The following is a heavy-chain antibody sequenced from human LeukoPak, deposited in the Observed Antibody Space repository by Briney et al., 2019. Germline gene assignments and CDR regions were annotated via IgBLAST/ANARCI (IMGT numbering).Heavy chain of an antibody. CDR2: INHSGST. J-gene: IGHJ4*02. V-gene: IGHV4-34*01. CDR1: GGSLSGYY. D-gene: IGHD3-10*01. Sequence: SETLSLTCAVYGGSLSGYYWSWIRQPPGKGLGWIGEINHSGSTNYNPSLKSRVTISVDTSKNQFSLKLSSVTAADTAVYYCARTGGSGSKFDYWGRGTLVTVSS. CDR3: ARTGGSGSKFDY.